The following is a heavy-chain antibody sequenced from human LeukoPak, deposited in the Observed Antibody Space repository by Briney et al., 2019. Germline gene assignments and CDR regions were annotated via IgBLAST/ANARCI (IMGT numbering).Heavy chain of an antibody. D-gene: IGHD3-10*01. V-gene: IGHV1-8*01. Sequence: ASVKVSCKASGYTFTSYDINWVRQATGQGLGWMGWMNPNSGNTGYAQKFQGRVTMTRNTSISTAYMELSSLRSEDTAVYYCARAPMVRGVIVNWFDPWGQGTLVTVSS. CDR3: ARAPMVRGVIVNWFDP. CDR1: GYTFTSYD. CDR2: MNPNSGNT. J-gene: IGHJ5*02.